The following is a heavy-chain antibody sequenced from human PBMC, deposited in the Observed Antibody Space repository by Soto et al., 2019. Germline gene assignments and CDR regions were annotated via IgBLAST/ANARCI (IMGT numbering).Heavy chain of an antibody. D-gene: IGHD3-10*01. CDR3: ARDMTKGSGKFDY. Sequence: QVQLVQSGAEVKKPGSSVKVSCKASGGTFSSYAISWGRQAPGQVLEWMGGIIPIFGTANSAQKFQGRVTITADESTSTAYMELSSLRSEDTAVYYCARDMTKGSGKFDYWGQGTLVTGSS. CDR2: IIPIFGTA. J-gene: IGHJ4*02. V-gene: IGHV1-69*01. CDR1: GGTFSSYA.